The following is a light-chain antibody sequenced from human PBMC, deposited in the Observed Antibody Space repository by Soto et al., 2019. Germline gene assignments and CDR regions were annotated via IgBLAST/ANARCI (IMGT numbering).Light chain of an antibody. V-gene: IGLV3-1*01. CDR3: XXWDSSTGV. CDR2: QDS. J-gene: IGLJ1*01. Sequence: SYELTQPPSVSVSPGQTASITCSGDKLGKKYACWYQQKPGQSPVVVIYQDSKRASGIPERFSGSNSGNTANLTISGTQAXXXXXXXXXXWDSSTGVFGAGTKVTVL. CDR1: KLGKKY.